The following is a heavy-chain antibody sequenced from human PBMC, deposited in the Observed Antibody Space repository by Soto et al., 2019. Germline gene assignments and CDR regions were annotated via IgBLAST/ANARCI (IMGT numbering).Heavy chain of an antibody. CDR2: IITILGIA. V-gene: IGHV1-69*02. CDR3: ARTPRGDCSGGSCYDGPNWFSP. D-gene: IGHD2-15*01. CDR1: GGTFSSYT. J-gene: IGHJ5*02. Sequence: QVQLVQSGAEVKKPGSSVKVSCKASGGTFSSYTISWVRQAPGQGIEWMGRIITILGIANYAEKFQGRVTITAYKSTSTAYMELSSLRSEATAVYYCARTPRGDCSGGSCYDGPNWFSPWGQGTLVTVSS.